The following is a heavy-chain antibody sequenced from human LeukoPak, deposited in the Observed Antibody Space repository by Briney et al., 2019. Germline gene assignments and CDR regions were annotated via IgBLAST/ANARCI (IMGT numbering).Heavy chain of an antibody. CDR3: ARAYSSGWYGINYYYYYGMDV. CDR2: IIPIFGTA. J-gene: IGHJ6*02. CDR1: GGTFSSYA. V-gene: IGHV1-69*05. Sequence: SVKVSCKASGGTFSSYAISWVRQAPGQGLEWMGGIIPIFGTANYAQKFQGRVTITTDESTSTVYMELSGLRSEDTAVYYCARAYSSGWYGINYYYYYGMDVWGQGTTVTVSS. D-gene: IGHD6-19*01.